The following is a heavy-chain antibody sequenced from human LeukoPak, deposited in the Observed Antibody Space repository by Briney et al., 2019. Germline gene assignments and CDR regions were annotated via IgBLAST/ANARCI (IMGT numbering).Heavy chain of an antibody. CDR2: IYYSGST. Sequence: SETLSLTCTVAGGSISSYYWSWIRQPPGKGLEWIGYIYYSGSTNYNPSLKSRVTISVDTSKNQFSLKLSSVTAADTAVYYCARDNYYYDSSGYYPDAFDIWGQGTMVTVSS. J-gene: IGHJ3*02. CDR3: ARDNYYYDSSGYYPDAFDI. CDR1: GGSISSYY. V-gene: IGHV4-59*12. D-gene: IGHD3-22*01.